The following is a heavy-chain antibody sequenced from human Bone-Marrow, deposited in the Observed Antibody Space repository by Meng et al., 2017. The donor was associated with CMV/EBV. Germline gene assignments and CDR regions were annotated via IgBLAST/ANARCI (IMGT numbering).Heavy chain of an antibody. CDR2: ITTYNGNT. V-gene: IGHV1-18*01. CDR1: GYTFNNYV. J-gene: IGHJ4*02. CDR3: ARDRCSSTSCPHFDY. Sequence: ASVKVSCKASGYTFNNYVISWVRQAPGEGLEWMGWITTYNGNTRYAQKFQGRVTMTTHTSTSTAYMELRSLKSDDTAVYYCARDRCSSTSCPHFDYWGQGTLVTVSS. D-gene: IGHD2-2*01.